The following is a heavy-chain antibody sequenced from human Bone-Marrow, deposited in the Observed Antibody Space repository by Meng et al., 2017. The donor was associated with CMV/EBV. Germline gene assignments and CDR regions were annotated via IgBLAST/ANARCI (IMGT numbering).Heavy chain of an antibody. J-gene: IGHJ5*02. Sequence: SETLSLTCTVSGDSFSSGDYYWNWIRQHPGKGLEWIGNIYHSGSTDYHPSLRSRLTISIDTSKNQFSLKLRSVTAADTAVYYCARGGSLGCSSISCYTGNWFDPWGQGTLVTVYS. CDR1: GDSFSSGDYY. D-gene: IGHD2-2*02. CDR3: ARGGSLGCSSISCYTGNWFDP. CDR2: IYHSGST. V-gene: IGHV4-31*03.